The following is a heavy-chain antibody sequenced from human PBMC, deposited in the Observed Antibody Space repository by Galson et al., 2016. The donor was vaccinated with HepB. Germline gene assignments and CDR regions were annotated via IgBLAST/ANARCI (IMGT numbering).Heavy chain of an antibody. CDR2: ITIDGSTT. CDR3: ARDLWRGGRIDY. J-gene: IGHJ4*02. CDR1: GFTFSTYA. V-gene: IGHV3-74*01. Sequence: SLRLSCAASGFTFSTYAMSWVRQAPGKGLVWVSHITIDGSTTTYADSVKGRFTIPRDNAKNTLYLQMNSLRAEDTAVYYCARDLWRGGRIDYWGQGTLVTVSS. D-gene: IGHD4-23*01.